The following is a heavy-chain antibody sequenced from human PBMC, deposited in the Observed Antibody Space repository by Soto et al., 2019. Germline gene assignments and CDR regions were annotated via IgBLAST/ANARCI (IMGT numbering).Heavy chain of an antibody. CDR3: AKDICTGGSCSSSYYYYMDV. D-gene: IGHD2-15*01. Sequence: EVQLVESGGGLVEPGRSLRLSCTASGFIFDDYAMHWVRQAPGKGLEWVSGISWNSGNKDYADSVKGRFTISRDNAKNSLFLQMHSLRAEDTALYFCAKDICTGGSCSSSYYYYMDVWGEGTTVIVSS. J-gene: IGHJ6*03. V-gene: IGHV3-9*01. CDR1: GFIFDDYA. CDR2: ISWNSGNK.